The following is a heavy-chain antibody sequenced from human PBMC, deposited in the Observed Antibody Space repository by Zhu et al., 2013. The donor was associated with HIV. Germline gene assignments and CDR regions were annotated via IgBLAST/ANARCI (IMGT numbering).Heavy chain of an antibody. CDR1: GGTFSSYA. D-gene: IGHD3-3*01. CDR2: IIPIFGTA. Sequence: QVQLVQSGAEVKKPGSSVKVSCKASGGTFSSYAISWVRQAPGQGLEWMGGIIPIFGTANYAQKFQGRVTTTADKSTSTAYMELSSLRSEDTAVYYCARDSDWSGYYYYYYGMDVWGQGDHGSPSP. V-gene: IGHV1-69*06. CDR3: ARDSDWSGYYYYYYGMDV. J-gene: IGHJ6*02.